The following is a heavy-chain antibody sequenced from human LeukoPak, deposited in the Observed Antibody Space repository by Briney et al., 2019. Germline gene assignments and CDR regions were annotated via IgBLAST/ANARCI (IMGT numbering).Heavy chain of an antibody. J-gene: IGHJ4*02. CDR3: ARGGYYGSGSYPDY. CDR1: GYIFTDYY. CDR2: INPNSGGT. V-gene: IGHV1/OR15-1*04. D-gene: IGHD3-10*01. Sequence: GASVKVSCKASGYIFTDYYMHWVRQAPGQELGWMGRINPNSGGTNYAQKFQGRVTMTRDTSISTAYMELSSLRSDDTAVYYCARGGYYGSGSYPDYWGQGTLVTVSS.